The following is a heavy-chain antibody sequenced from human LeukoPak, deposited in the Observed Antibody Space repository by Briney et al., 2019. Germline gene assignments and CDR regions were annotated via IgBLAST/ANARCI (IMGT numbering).Heavy chain of an antibody. J-gene: IGHJ3*02. CDR2: IRYDGNKK. D-gene: IGHD2-2*01. CDR1: GFTFSFSD. V-gene: IGHV3-30*02. CDR3: AAPIVVIPFNVFDI. Sequence: PGGSLRLSFAVSGFTFSFSDMHWVRQAPGKGLEWVAFIRYDGNKKYYADSVKGRFTISRDNSKNTLYLQMNSLRAEDTAVYYCAAPIVVIPFNVFDIWGQGTMVTVSS.